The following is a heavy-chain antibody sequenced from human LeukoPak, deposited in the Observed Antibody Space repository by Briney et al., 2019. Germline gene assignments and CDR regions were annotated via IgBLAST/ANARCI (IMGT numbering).Heavy chain of an antibody. CDR1: GFTFSDYY. D-gene: IGHD1-26*01. V-gene: IGHV3-11*05. J-gene: IGHJ4*02. CDR3: AGVKVGTTNRFDY. Sequence: GGSLRLSCAASGFTFSDYYMTWIRQAPGKGLECVSYISSSSDYTNYPDSVKGRFTISRDNAKNSLYLQMNSLRAEDTALYYCAGVKVGTTNRFDYWGQGTLVTVSS. CDR2: ISSSSDYT.